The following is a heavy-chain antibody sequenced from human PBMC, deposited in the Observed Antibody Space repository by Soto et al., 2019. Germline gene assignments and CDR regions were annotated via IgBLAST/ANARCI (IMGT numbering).Heavy chain of an antibody. J-gene: IGHJ6*03. D-gene: IGHD6-6*01. CDR1: GFTFSGSA. Sequence: GGSLRLSCAASGFTFSGSAMHWVRQASGKGLEWVGRIRSKANSYATAYAASVKGRFTISRDDSKNTAYLQMNSLKTEDTAVYYCTNALDGSSSFSYYYMDVWGKGTTVTVSS. CDR3: TNALDGSSSFSYYYMDV. V-gene: IGHV3-73*01. CDR2: IRSKANSYAT.